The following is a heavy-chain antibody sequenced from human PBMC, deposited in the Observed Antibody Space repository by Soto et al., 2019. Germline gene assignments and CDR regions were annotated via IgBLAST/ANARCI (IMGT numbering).Heavy chain of an antibody. V-gene: IGHV3-30*18. J-gene: IGHJ4*02. CDR3: AKDMTTVTTSPFDY. Sequence: LRLSCAASGFTFSSYGMHWVRQAPGKGLEWVAVISYDGSNKYYADSVKGRFTISRDNSKNTLYLQMNSLRAEDTAVYYCAKDMTTVTTSPFDYWGQGTLVTVSS. D-gene: IGHD4-17*01. CDR1: GFTFSSYG. CDR2: ISYDGSNK.